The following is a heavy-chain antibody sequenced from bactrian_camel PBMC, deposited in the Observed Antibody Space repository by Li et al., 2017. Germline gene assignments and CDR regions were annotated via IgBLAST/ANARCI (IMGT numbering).Heavy chain of an antibody. D-gene: IGHD3*01. CDR2: INTRTDDST. J-gene: IGHJ4*01. CDR3: AAYAGAGRGDCSRGTVRY. Sequence: VQLVESGGGLVQPGGSLTLSCRTSGFTFSNYAMTWVRQAPGKGLEWVSGINTRTDDSTVYAESVKGRFTISIDNAKTTLYLQMNSLKPEDTAMYYCAAYAGAGRGDCSRGTVRYWGQGTQVTVS. CDR1: GFTFSNYA. V-gene: IGHV3S42*01.